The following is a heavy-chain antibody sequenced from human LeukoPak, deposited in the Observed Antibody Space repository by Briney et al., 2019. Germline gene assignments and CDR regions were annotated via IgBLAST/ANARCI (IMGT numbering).Heavy chain of an antibody. CDR2: ISYDGSNK. D-gene: IGHD3-22*01. J-gene: IGHJ4*02. Sequence: GGSLRLSCAASGFTFSSYGMHWVRQAPGKGLEWVAVISYDGSNKYYADSVKGRFTISRDYSKNTLYLQMNSLRAEDTAVYYCAKGDYDSSGSADYWGQGTLVTVSS. CDR3: AKGDYDSSGSADY. CDR1: GFTFSSYG. V-gene: IGHV3-30*18.